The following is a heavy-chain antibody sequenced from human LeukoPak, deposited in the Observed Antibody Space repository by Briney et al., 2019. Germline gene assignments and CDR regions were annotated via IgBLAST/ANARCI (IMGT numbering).Heavy chain of an antibody. J-gene: IGHJ4*02. V-gene: IGHV3-53*01. Sequence: GGSLRLSCAASGFTVSSNYMSWVRQAPGKGLEWVSVIYSGGSTYYADSVKGRFTISRDNSKNTLYLQMNSLRAEDTAVYYCAREVAGTWDYFDYWGQGTLVTVSS. CDR3: AREVAGTWDYFDY. D-gene: IGHD6-19*01. CDR2: IYSGGST. CDR1: GFTVSSNY.